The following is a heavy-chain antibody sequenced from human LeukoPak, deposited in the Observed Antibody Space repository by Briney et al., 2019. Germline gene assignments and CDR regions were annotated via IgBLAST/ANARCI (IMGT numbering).Heavy chain of an antibody. CDR3: ANIPRSGYTFDH. V-gene: IGHV3-23*01. J-gene: IGHJ4*02. Sequence: GGSLRLSCAASGFTFSSYAMSWVRQAPGKGLEWVSAISGSGGSTYYADSVKGRFTISRDNSKNTLYLQMNSLRAEDTAVYYCANIPRSGYTFDHWGQGTLVTVSS. D-gene: IGHD3-22*01. CDR1: GFTFSSYA. CDR2: ISGSGGST.